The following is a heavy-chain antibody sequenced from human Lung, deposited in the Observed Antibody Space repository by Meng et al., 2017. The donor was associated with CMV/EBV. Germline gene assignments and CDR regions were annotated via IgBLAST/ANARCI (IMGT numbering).Heavy chain of an antibody. J-gene: IGHJ4*02. Sequence: GGSLRLXCAASGFTFSSYGMHWVRQAPGKGLEWVAFIRYDGSNKYYADSVKGRFTISRDNSKNTLYLQMNSLRAEDTAVYYCAKDPNPHYYDSSGLDYWGQGXLVTFSS. CDR1: GFTFSSYG. CDR3: AKDPNPHYYDSSGLDY. CDR2: IRYDGSNK. D-gene: IGHD3-22*01. V-gene: IGHV3-30*02.